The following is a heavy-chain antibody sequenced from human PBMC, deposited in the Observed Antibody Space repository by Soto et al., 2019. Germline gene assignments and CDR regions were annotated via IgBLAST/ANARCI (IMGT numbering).Heavy chain of an antibody. CDR3: ARGRVGTAYFDY. J-gene: IGHJ4*02. CDR2: ITSSSSTI. V-gene: IGHV3-48*02. D-gene: IGHD1-26*01. Sequence: GGSLRLSCAASGFTFTGNSMNWVRQVPGKGLEWISYITSSSSTIYYADSVKGRFTISRDNAKNSLYLQMNSLRDEDTAVYYCARGRVGTAYFDYWGQGTLVTVSS. CDR1: GFTFTGNS.